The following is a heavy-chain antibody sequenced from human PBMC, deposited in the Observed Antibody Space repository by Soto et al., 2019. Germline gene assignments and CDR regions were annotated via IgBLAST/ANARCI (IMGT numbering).Heavy chain of an antibody. CDR3: ASGGYDSSGYSLDY. D-gene: IGHD3-22*01. J-gene: IGHJ4*02. CDR1: GGTFSSYA. V-gene: IGHV1-18*01. CDR2: ISAYNGNT. Sequence: ASVKVSCKACGGTFSSYAISWVRQAPGQGLEWMGWISAYNGNTNYAQKLQGRVTMTTDTSTSAAYMELRSLRSDDTAVYYCASGGYDSSGYSLDYWGQGTLVTVSS.